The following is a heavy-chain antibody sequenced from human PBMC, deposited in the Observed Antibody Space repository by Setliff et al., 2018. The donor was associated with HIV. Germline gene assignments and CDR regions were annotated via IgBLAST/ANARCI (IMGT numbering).Heavy chain of an antibody. J-gene: IGHJ6*02. CDR2: IYNTGST. Sequence: PSETLSLTCTVTGGSISSGGFYWTWIRQHPGKGLEWIGYIYNTGSTYHSPSLVSRVTISIDTSKNQFSLKLSSVTAADTAVYYCARRLFGAVAGTYGMDVWGQGTTVTSP. D-gene: IGHD6-19*01. CDR3: ARRLFGAVAGTYGMDV. V-gene: IGHV4-31*03. CDR1: GGSISSGGFY.